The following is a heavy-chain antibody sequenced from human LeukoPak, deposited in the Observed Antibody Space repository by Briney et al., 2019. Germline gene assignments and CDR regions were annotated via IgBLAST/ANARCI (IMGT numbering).Heavy chain of an antibody. V-gene: IGHV4-61*01. J-gene: IGHJ3*02. CDR3: ARNSNFVDTTNNDACDI. CDR1: GGSVSRDFSRYS. D-gene: IGHD1/OR15-1a*01. CDR2: IFYSGNT. Sequence: PSETLSLTCTVSGGSVSRDFSRYSWRWLRQAPGKGLEWVAYIFYSGNTNYNPSLKSRVTISVDASKKQFSLKVNSVTAADTAVYYCARNSNFVDTTNNDACDIWGQGTMVTVSP.